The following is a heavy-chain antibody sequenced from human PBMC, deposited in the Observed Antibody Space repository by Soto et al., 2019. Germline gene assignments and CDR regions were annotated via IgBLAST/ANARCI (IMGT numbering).Heavy chain of an antibody. V-gene: IGHV1-69*06. CDR3: ARGVYGSGNYYTGPSAFDI. J-gene: IGHJ3*02. D-gene: IGHD3-10*01. CDR1: GVTLRDNG. CDR2: TIPVFNTA. Sequence: QVQRGQSGAEVKKLGSSVRFSCKASGVTLRDNGVAGLRQAPGQGLEWMGGTIPVFNTAKYAQKFQGRVTVTADKFTNIAYMELSSLRSEDTAFYFCARGVYGSGNYYTGPSAFDIWGQGTMVIVSS.